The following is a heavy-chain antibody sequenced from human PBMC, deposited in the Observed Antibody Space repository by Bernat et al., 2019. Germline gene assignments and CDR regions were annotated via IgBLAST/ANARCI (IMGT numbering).Heavy chain of an antibody. D-gene: IGHD3-9*01. Sequence: QVQLVESGGGVVQPGRSLRLSCAASGFTFSSYAMHWVRQAPGQGLEWVAVISYDGSNKYYADSVKGRFTISRDNSKNTLYLQMNSLRAEDTAVYYCARAVVRYFDWLREDYFDYWGQGTLVTVSS. J-gene: IGHJ4*02. CDR3: ARAVVRYFDWLREDYFDY. V-gene: IGHV3-30-3*01. CDR2: ISYDGSNK. CDR1: GFTFSSYA.